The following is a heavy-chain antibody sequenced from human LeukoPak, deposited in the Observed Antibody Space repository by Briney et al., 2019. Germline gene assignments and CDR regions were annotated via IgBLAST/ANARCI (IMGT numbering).Heavy chain of an antibody. D-gene: IGHD3-10*01. J-gene: IGHJ6*03. V-gene: IGHV3-48*01. CDR1: GFTFNNYS. Sequence: GGSLRLSCAASGFTFNNYSMNWVRQAPGKGLERVSHISNTSVNISYADSVKGRFTISRDNAKNSLYLQMNSVRVEDTAVYYCARISMIRGVTWYYYYMDVWGKGTTVTVSS. CDR3: ARISMIRGVTWYYYYMDV. CDR2: ISNTSVNI.